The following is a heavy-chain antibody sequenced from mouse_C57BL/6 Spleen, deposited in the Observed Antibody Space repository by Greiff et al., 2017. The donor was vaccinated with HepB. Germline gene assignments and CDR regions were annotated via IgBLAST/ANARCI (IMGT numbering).Heavy chain of an antibody. V-gene: IGHV1-55*01. CDR1: GYTFTSYW. CDR2: IYPGSGST. Sequence: VQLQQSGAELVKPGASVKMSCKASGYTFTSYWITWVKQRPGQGLEWIGDIYPGSGSTNYNEKFKSKATLTVDTSSSTAYMQLSSLPSEDSAVYYCARRGPYDYDEAWFAYWGQGTLVTVSA. D-gene: IGHD2-4*01. CDR3: ARRGPYDYDEAWFAY. J-gene: IGHJ3*01.